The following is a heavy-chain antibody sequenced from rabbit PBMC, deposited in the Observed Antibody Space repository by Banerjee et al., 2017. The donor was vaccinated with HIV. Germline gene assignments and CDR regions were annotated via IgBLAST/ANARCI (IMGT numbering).Heavy chain of an antibody. CDR1: GFSSSSVYW. CDR3: ARDLTGVIGWNFNL. CDR2: IYSSNGDK. V-gene: IGHV1S43*01. D-gene: IGHD1-1*01. Sequence: QSLEESGGDLVKPGASLTLTCTASGFSSSSVYWIYWVRQAPGKGLELIACIYSSNGDKWYASWVNGRFTISRSTSLNTVDLKMTSLTVADTATYFCARDLTGVIGWNFNLWGPGTLVTVS. J-gene: IGHJ4*01.